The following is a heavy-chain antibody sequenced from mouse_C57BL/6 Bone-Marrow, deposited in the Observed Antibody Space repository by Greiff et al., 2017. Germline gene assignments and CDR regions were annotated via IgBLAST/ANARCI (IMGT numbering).Heavy chain of an antibody. CDR3: ASTLYGSSPYWYFDV. CDR2: IYPGDGDT. CDR1: GYAFSSYW. J-gene: IGHJ1*03. D-gene: IGHD1-1*01. Sequence: QVQLQQSGAELVKPGASVKISCKASGYAFSSYWMNWVKQRPGKGLGWIGQIYPGDGDTNYNGKFKGKATLTADKSSSTAYMQLSSLTSEDSAVYFCASTLYGSSPYWYFDVWGTGTTVTVSS. V-gene: IGHV1-80*01.